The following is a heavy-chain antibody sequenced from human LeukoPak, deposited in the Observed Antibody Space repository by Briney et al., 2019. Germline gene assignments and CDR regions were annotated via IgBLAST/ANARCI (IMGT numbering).Heavy chain of an antibody. D-gene: IGHD3-10*01. J-gene: IGHJ4*02. CDR3: AKEDYYGSGSYLGY. CDR2: IRYDGSNK. V-gene: IGHV3-30*02. CDR1: GFTFSSYG. Sequence: GGSLRLSCAASGFTFSSYGMHWVRQAPGKGLEWVAFIRYDGSNKYYADSVKGRFTISRDNSKNTLSLQMSSLRAEDTAVYYCAKEDYYGSGSYLGYWGQGTLVTF.